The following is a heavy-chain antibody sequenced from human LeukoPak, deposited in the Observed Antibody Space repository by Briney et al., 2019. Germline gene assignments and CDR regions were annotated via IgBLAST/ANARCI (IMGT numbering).Heavy chain of an antibody. D-gene: IGHD1-26*01. Sequence: ASVKVSCKASGGTFSSYAISWVRQAPGQGLEWMGRIIPIFGTANYAQKFQGRVTITTDASTSTAYMELSSLRSEDTAVYYCAREFSWVYFDYWGQGTLVTVSS. CDR3: AREFSWVYFDY. V-gene: IGHV1-69*05. CDR1: GGTFSSYA. CDR2: IIPIFGTA. J-gene: IGHJ4*02.